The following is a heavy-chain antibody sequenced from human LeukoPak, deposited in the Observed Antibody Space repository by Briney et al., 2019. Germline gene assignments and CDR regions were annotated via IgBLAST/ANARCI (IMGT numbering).Heavy chain of an antibody. J-gene: IGHJ4*02. Sequence: GGSLRLSCAASGFTVSSNYMSWVRQAPGKGLEWVSIIYSGGSTYYADSVKGRFTISRANFKNPLYLQMNSLRAETTAVNYCASLWFGESYFDYWGQGTLVTVSS. V-gene: IGHV3-53*01. CDR3: ASLWFGESYFDY. CDR1: GFTVSSNY. CDR2: IYSGGST. D-gene: IGHD3-10*01.